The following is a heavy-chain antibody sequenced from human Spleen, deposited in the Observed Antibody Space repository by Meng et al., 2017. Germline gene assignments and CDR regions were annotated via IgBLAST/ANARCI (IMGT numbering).Heavy chain of an antibody. D-gene: IGHD5-24*01. CDR2: IIPSGGST. CDR1: GDTFTGYY. CDR3: ARAPDKSTDGYTSPIDY. V-gene: IGHV1-46*01. J-gene: IGHJ4*02. Sequence: ASVKVSCKASGDTFTGYYILWVRQAPGQGLEWMGIIIPSGGSTSYAKKFQGRVTMTRDTSTRTAYMELSSLKSEDTAVYYCARAPDKSTDGYTSPIDYWGQGTLVTVSS.